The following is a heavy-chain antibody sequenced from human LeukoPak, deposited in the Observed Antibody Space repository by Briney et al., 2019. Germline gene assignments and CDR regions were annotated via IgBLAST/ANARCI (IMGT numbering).Heavy chain of an antibody. D-gene: IGHD3-3*01. CDR1: GFTFDDYA. J-gene: IGHJ4*02. Sequence: GRSLRLSCAASGFTFDDYAMHWVRQAPGKGLEWVSGISWNSGSIGYADSVKGRFTISRDNAKNSLYLQMNSLRAEDTALYYCAKAITIFGVVIAGGLDYWGQGTLVTVSS. CDR3: AKAITIFGVVIAGGLDY. CDR2: ISWNSGSI. V-gene: IGHV3-9*01.